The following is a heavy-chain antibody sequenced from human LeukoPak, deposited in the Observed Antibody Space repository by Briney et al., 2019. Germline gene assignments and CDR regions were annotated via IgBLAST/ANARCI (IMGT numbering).Heavy chain of an antibody. D-gene: IGHD1-26*01. Sequence: ASVKVSCKASGYTFTGYYMHWVRQAPGQGLEWMGWINPNSDGTNYAQKFQGRVTMTRDTSISTAYMELSRLRSDDTAVYYCARDVVGATIGVSSPWGQGTLVTVSS. CDR1: GYTFTGYY. V-gene: IGHV1-2*02. CDR2: INPNSDGT. J-gene: IGHJ5*02. CDR3: ARDVVGATIGVSSP.